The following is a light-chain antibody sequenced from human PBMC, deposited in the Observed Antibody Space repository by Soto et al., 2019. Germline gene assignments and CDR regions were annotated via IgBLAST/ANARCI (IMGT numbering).Light chain of an antibody. J-gene: IGLJ3*02. CDR3: SSFTTSNTWV. Sequence: QSALTQPASVSGSPGQSIAISCTGTSSDVGKYSYVSWFQQYPGTAPKLMIYEVTNRPSGVSNRFSGSKSGNTASLTISGLQPEDEADYYCSSFTTSNTWVFGGGTQLTVL. CDR1: SSDVGKYSY. CDR2: EVT. V-gene: IGLV2-14*01.